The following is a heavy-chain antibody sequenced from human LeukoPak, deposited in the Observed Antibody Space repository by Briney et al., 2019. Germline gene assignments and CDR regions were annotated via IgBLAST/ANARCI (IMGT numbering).Heavy chain of an antibody. V-gene: IGHV4-38-2*02. CDR1: GYSISSGYY. CDR2: IYHSGST. Sequence: SETLSLTCTVSGYSISSGYYWGWIRQPPGKGLEWIGSIYHSGSTYYNPSLKSRVTISVDTSRNQFSLKLTSVTAADTAVYYCARTGGYMVWGVQNWFDPWGQGTLVTVSS. CDR3: ARTGGYMVWGVQNWFDP. J-gene: IGHJ5*02. D-gene: IGHD3-10*01.